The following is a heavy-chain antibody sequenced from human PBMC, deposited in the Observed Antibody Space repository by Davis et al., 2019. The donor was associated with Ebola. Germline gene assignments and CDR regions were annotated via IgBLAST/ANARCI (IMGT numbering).Heavy chain of an antibody. V-gene: IGHV1-18*01. CDR3: ARWLGYYDSSGTTGYYGMDV. D-gene: IGHD3-22*01. J-gene: IGHJ6*02. CDR2: ISAYNGNT. Sequence: AASVKVSCKASGYTFTSYGISWVRQAPGQGLEWMGWISAYNGNTNYAQKLQGRVTMTTDTSTSTAYMELRSLRSDDTAVYYCARWLGYYDSSGTTGYYGMDVWGQGTTVTVSS. CDR1: GYTFTSYG.